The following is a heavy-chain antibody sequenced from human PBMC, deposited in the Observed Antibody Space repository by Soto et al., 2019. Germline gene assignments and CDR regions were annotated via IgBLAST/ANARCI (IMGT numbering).Heavy chain of an antibody. CDR1: GFMFNAYG. Sequence: GGSLRLSCAASGFMFNAYGMHWVRQAPGNGLEWVAVISFDGSNQYYEESVKGRFTISRDNSKNTLYLQMHSLRADDTGVYFCVKAGTMAGTGTTPRSFDIWGRGTMVT. CDR2: ISFDGSNQ. V-gene: IGHV3-30*18. D-gene: IGHD1-1*01. J-gene: IGHJ3*02. CDR3: VKAGTMAGTGTTPRSFDI.